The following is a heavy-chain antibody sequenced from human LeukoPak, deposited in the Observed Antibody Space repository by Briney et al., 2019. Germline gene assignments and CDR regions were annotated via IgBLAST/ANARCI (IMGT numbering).Heavy chain of an antibody. CDR2: IYYSGST. CDR1: GGSISSYY. V-gene: IGHV4-59*08. CDR3: ARHAPYYYDSSDYWGYYFDY. J-gene: IGHJ4*02. Sequence: PSETLSLTCTFSGGSISSYYWSWIRQPPGKGLEWIGDIYYSGSTKSNPSLKSPVTVSVYTSKDQFSLRLSSGTAADTAVYYCARHAPYYYDSSDYWGYYFDYWGQGTLVTVSS. D-gene: IGHD3-22*01.